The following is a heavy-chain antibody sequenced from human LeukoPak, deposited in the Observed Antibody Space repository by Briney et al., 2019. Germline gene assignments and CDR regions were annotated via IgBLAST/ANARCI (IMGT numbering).Heavy chain of an antibody. V-gene: IGHV3-21*04. Sequence: GGSLRLSCAASGFTFSSYSMNWVRQAPGKGLEWVSSISSSSSYIYYADSVKGRFTISRDNSKNSLYLQMNSLRTEDTALYYCAKLYDSSGYYFFLDYWGQGTLVPVSS. CDR2: ISSSSSYI. J-gene: IGHJ4*02. D-gene: IGHD3-22*01. CDR1: GFTFSSYS. CDR3: AKLYDSSGYYFFLDY.